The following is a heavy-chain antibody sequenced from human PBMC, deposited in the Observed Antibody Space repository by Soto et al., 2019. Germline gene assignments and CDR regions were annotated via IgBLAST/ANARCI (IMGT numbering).Heavy chain of an antibody. J-gene: IGHJ6*02. Sequence: SETLSLTCAVYGGSFSGYYWSWIRQPPGKGLEWIGEINHSGSTNYNPSLKSRVTISVDTSKNQFSLRLGSVTAADTAVYYCARDSAVGGYDSNYYYYYGMDVWGQGTTVTVSS. V-gene: IGHV4-34*01. CDR3: ARDSAVGGYDSNYYYYYGMDV. CDR2: INHSGST. D-gene: IGHD5-12*01. CDR1: GGSFSGYY.